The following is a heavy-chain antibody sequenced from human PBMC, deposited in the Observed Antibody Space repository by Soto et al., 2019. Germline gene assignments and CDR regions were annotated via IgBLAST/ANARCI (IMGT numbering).Heavy chain of an antibody. CDR1: GGSISSSNW. CDR3: ARRWGEGRVDY. J-gene: IGHJ4*02. V-gene: IGHV4-4*02. Sequence: QVQLQESGPGLVKPSGTLSLTCAVSGGSISSSNWWSWVRQPPGKGLEWIGEIYHSGSTNYNPSPKXRXTXSXNKSRNQFSLKLSSVTAADTAVYYCARRWGEGRVDYWGQGTLVTVSS. CDR2: IYHSGST. D-gene: IGHD3-10*01.